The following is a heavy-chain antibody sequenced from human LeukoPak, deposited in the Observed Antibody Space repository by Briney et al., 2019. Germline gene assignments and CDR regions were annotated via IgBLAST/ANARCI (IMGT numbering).Heavy chain of an antibody. CDR2: IRSKANSYAT. Sequence: GGSLRLSCAASGFTFSGSAMHWVRQASGKGLEWVGRIRSKANSYATAYAASVKGRFTISRDDSKNTTYLQMNSLETGDTAMYFCTRPSFDPWGQGTLVTVSS. CDR3: TRPSFDP. CDR1: GFTFSGSA. V-gene: IGHV3-73*01. J-gene: IGHJ5*02.